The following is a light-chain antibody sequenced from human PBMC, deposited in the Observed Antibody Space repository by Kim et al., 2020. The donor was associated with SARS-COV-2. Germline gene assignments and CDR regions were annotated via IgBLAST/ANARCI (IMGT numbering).Light chain of an antibody. V-gene: IGLV2-14*04. CDR2: AVS. CDR3: SSETSSSTLV. J-gene: IGLJ2*01. CDR1: RSDIGGIED. Sequence: QSLTISCTGTRSDIGGIEDVSCYQQPSLNAIILLIFAVSNRPSGVSTLFSASKSGNTASLTISGLQADDEADYCCSSETSSSTLVFGGGTQLTVL.